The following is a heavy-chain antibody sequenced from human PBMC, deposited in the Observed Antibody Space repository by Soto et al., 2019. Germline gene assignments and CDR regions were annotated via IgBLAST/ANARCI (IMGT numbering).Heavy chain of an antibody. D-gene: IGHD3-3*01. CDR2: IDYSGST. V-gene: IGHV4-30-4*01. CDR3: ARDGPLRFMEWSRNYYYGMDV. Sequence: QMQLQESGPGLVKPSQTLSLTCTVSGGSISSGDYYWSWIRQPPGKGLEWIGYIDYSGSTYHNPSLESRVTISVDTSKNQFSLKVSSVTAADTAVYYCARDGPLRFMEWSRNYYYGMDVW. J-gene: IGHJ6*01. CDR1: GGSISSGDYY.